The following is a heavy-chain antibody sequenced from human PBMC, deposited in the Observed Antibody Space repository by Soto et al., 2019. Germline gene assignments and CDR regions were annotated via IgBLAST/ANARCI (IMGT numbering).Heavy chain of an antibody. J-gene: IGHJ3*02. V-gene: IGHV3-23*01. CDR1: GFTFSHIA. D-gene: IGHD7-27*01. CDR3: AKELGGGLGAVEI. CDR2: IGDSGPHI. Sequence: EVQLLESGGGLVHPGGSLRLSCTASGFTFSHIAMNWVRLAPGKGLEWVSIIGDSGPHIYYADSLKGRFTISRDNYMDTVDLELIRLRDEATAIYYCAKELGGGLGAVEIWGEGAKVIVSS.